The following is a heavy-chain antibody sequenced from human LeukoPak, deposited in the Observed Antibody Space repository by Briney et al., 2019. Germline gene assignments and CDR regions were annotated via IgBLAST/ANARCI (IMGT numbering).Heavy chain of an antibody. Sequence: SETLSLTCTVPGVSISSTTLYWGWVRQSPGKGLEWIGTIYYSGSTYYNPSLKSRVTISVDTSKNQFSPRLTSVTAADTAIYYCAGAPAGGSDWLSPFDYWGQGTLVTVSS. D-gene: IGHD3-9*01. CDR3: AGAPAGGSDWLSPFDY. J-gene: IGHJ4*02. CDR2: IYYSGST. CDR1: GVSISSTTLY. V-gene: IGHV4-39*01.